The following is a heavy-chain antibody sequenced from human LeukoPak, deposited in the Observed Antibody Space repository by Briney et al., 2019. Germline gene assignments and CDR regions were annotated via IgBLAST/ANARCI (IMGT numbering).Heavy chain of an antibody. D-gene: IGHD6-13*01. CDR2: ISGSGGST. CDR3: AKDRDSSHNYYYGIDV. Sequence: GGSLRLSCAASGFTFSSYAMSWVRQAPGKGLEWVSAISGSGGSTYYADSVKGRFTISRDNSKNTLYLQMNSLRAEDTAVYYCAKDRDSSHNYYYGIDVWGQGTTVTVSS. V-gene: IGHV3-23*01. CDR1: GFTFSSYA. J-gene: IGHJ6*02.